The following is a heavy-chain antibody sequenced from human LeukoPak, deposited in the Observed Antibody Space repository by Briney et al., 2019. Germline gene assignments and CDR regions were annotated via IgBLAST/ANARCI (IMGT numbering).Heavy chain of an antibody. CDR2: IYHSGST. J-gene: IGHJ3*02. V-gene: IGHV4-38-2*02. CDR3: ARETLRGYDGNDAFDI. D-gene: IGHD5-12*01. CDR1: GYSISSGYY. Sequence: PSETLSLTCAVSGYSISSGYYWGWIRQPPGKGLEWIGSIYHSGSTYYNPSLKSRATISVDTSKNQFSLKLSSVTAADTAVYYCARETLRGYDGNDAFDIWGQGTMVSVSS.